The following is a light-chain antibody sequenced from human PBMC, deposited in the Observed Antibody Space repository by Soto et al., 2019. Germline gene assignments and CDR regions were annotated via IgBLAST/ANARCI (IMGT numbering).Light chain of an antibody. CDR2: GAS. Sequence: EIVLTQSPGTLSVSPGERANLSCRASQSVSTNLAWFQQKPGQAPRLLIYGASTRATGIPARFSGSGSGTEFTLTINSLQSEDLAVYYCQQSNNWPYTFGQATKLEV. CDR3: QQSNNWPYT. J-gene: IGKJ2*01. V-gene: IGKV3-15*01. CDR1: QSVSTN.